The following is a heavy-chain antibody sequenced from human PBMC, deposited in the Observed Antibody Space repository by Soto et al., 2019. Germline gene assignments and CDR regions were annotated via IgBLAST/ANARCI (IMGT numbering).Heavy chain of an antibody. CDR3: ARVLRGYRNAIALNWFDP. D-gene: IGHD5-18*01. J-gene: IGHJ5*02. Sequence: QVQLQESGPGLVKPSQTLSLTCTVSGGSISSGGYYWSWIRQHPGKGLEWIGYIYYSGSTYYNPSLKSRGTISVDTSKNPFSLKLSSVTAADTAVYYCARVLRGYRNAIALNWFDPWGQGTLVTVSS. CDR1: GGSISSGGYY. CDR2: IYYSGST. V-gene: IGHV4-31*03.